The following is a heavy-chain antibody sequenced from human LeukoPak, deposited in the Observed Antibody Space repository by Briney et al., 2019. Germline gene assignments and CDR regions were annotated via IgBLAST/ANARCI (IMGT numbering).Heavy chain of an antibody. D-gene: IGHD6-19*01. J-gene: IGHJ5*02. CDR3: ARRVQIAVAGGRAPDEKNWFDP. Sequence: GESLKISCKGSGYSFTSYWIGWVRQMPGKGLEWTGIIYPGDSDTRYSPSFQGQVTISADKSISTAYLQWSSLKASDTAMYYCARRVQIAVAGGRAPDEKNWFDPWGQGTLVTVSS. V-gene: IGHV5-51*01. CDR2: IYPGDSDT. CDR1: GYSFTSYW.